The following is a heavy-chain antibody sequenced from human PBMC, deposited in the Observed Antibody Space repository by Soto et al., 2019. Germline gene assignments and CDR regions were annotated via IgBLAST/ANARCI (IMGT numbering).Heavy chain of an antibody. CDR1: GFTFSDNY. D-gene: IGHD3-22*01. V-gene: IGHV3-11*06. J-gene: IGHJ3*02. Sequence: GGSLRLSCAASGFTFSDNYMSWIRQAPGKGLGWVSYISSSSSYTNYADSVKGRFTISRDNAKNSLYLQMNSLRAEDTAVYYCARVTPYYYDRSGSRDAFDIWGQGTMVTVSS. CDR2: ISSSSSYT. CDR3: ARVTPYYYDRSGSRDAFDI.